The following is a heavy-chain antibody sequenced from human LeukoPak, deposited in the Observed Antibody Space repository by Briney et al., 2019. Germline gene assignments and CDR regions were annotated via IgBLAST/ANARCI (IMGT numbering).Heavy chain of an antibody. D-gene: IGHD3-9*01. Sequence: PGGSLRLSCAASGFTFRSFAMSWVRQAPGKGLEWVSGISGTGGTTFKTDSVKGRFNISRDNSKNTLYFQMNSLRAEDTAVYYCAKVGAYYDILTHHDYWGQGTLVTVSS. CDR1: GFTFRSFA. CDR3: AKVGAYYDILTHHDY. J-gene: IGHJ4*02. V-gene: IGHV3-23*01. CDR2: ISGTGGTT.